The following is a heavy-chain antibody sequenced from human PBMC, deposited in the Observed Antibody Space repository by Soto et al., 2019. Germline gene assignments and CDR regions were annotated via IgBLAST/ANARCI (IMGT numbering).Heavy chain of an antibody. CDR2: ISYDGSNK. D-gene: IGHD2-15*01. Sequence: QVQLVESGGGVVQPGRSLRLSCAASGFTFSSYDIHWVRQAPGKGLEWVAVISYDGSNKSYVDSVQGRFTISRDNXKXXLYLQMNSLRTEDTAVYYCAKSPHCSGGSCYLFDYWGQGTLVTVSS. CDR3: AKSPHCSGGSCYLFDY. V-gene: IGHV3-30*18. CDR1: GFTFSSYD. J-gene: IGHJ4*02.